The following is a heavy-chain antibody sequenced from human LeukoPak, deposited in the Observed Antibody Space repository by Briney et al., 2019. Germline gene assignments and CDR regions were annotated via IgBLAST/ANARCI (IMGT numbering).Heavy chain of an antibody. D-gene: IGHD5-18*01. CDR1: GGTFSSYA. CDR2: IIPIFGTA. CDR3: AREWEDTAIVTPGACYYYHGMDV. Sequence: ASVKVSCKASGGTFSSYAISWVRQAPGQGLEWMGGIIPIFGTANYAQKFQGRVTITADESTSTAYMELSSLRSEDTAVYYCAREWEDTAIVTPGACYYYHGMDVWGQGNTVT. V-gene: IGHV1-69*13. J-gene: IGHJ6*02.